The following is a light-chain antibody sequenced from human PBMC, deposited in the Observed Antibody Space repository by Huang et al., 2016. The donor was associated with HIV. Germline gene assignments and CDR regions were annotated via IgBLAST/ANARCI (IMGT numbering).Light chain of an antibody. Sequence: DIVMTQSPLSLPVTPGEPASISCRSSQSLLHSNGYNYLDWYLQKPGQSPQLLIYLGSNRASGVPDRFSAIGSGTDFTLKISRVEAEDVGVYYCMQALQTELTFGGGTKVEIK. CDR2: LGS. J-gene: IGKJ4*01. V-gene: IGKV2-28*01. CDR1: QSLLHSNGYNY. CDR3: MQALQTELT.